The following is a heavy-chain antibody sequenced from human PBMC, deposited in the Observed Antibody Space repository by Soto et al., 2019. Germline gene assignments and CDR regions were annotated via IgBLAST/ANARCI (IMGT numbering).Heavy chain of an antibody. CDR1: GGSFSGYY. Sequence: SETLSLTCAVYGGSFSGYYWSWIRQPPWKGLEWIGEINHTGSTNYNPSLKSRVTISVDTSKNQFSLKLSSVTAADTAVYYCARRRPGYGDYWHYSYMDVWATGTTVTVSS. V-gene: IGHV4-34*01. CDR2: INHTGST. J-gene: IGHJ6*03. D-gene: IGHD4-17*01. CDR3: ARRRPGYGDYWHYSYMDV.